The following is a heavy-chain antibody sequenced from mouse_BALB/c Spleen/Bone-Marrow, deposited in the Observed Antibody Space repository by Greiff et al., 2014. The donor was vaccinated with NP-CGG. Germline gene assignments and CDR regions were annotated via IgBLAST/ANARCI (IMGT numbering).Heavy chain of an antibody. Sequence: EVQGVESGAELVKPGASVKLSCTASGFNIKDTYMHWVKQRPEQGLEWIGRIDPANGNTKYDPKFQGKATITADTSSNTAYLQLSSLTSEDTAVYYCASYYYGRAWFAYWGQGTLVTVSA. V-gene: IGHV14-3*02. CDR3: ASYYYGRAWFAY. CDR2: IDPANGNT. J-gene: IGHJ3*01. CDR1: GFNIKDTY. D-gene: IGHD1-1*01.